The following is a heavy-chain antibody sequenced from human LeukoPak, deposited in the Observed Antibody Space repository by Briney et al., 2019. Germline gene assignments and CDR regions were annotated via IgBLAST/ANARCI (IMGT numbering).Heavy chain of an antibody. Sequence: PGGSLRLSCAASGFTFSSYAMTWVRQAPGKGLEWVSAISGSGGSTYYADSVKGRFTISRGNSKNTLYLQMNSLRAEDTAVYYCARDRYYYDSSRSKFDYWGQGTLVTVSS. J-gene: IGHJ4*02. D-gene: IGHD3-22*01. CDR3: ARDRYYYDSSRSKFDY. V-gene: IGHV3-23*01. CDR2: ISGSGGST. CDR1: GFTFSSYA.